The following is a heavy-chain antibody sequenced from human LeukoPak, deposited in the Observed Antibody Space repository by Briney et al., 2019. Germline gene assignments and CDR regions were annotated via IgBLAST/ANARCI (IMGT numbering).Heavy chain of an antibody. D-gene: IGHD2-2*01. V-gene: IGHV1-69*05. CDR2: IIPIFGTA. Sequence: SVKVSCKASGGTFSSYAISWVRQAPGQGLEWMGGIIPIFGTANYAQKFQGRVTITTDESTSTAYMELSSLRSEDTAVYYCARGNIVVVPAATSTPWWFDPWGQGTLVTVSS. J-gene: IGHJ5*02. CDR3: ARGNIVVVPAATSTPWWFDP. CDR1: GGTFSSYA.